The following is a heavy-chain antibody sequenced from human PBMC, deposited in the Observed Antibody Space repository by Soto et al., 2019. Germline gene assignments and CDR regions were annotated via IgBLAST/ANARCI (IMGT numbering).Heavy chain of an antibody. CDR1: GFTFSSYA. D-gene: IGHD2-2*02. CDR2: ISYDGSNK. Sequence: GGFLRLSCAASGFTFSSYAMHWVRQAPGKGLEWVAVISYDGSNKYYADSVKGRFTISRDNSKNTLYLQMNSLRAEDTAVYYCARGGRVPAAIAYYYYGMDVWGQGTTVTVSS. CDR3: ARGGRVPAAIAYYYYGMDV. J-gene: IGHJ6*02. V-gene: IGHV3-30-3*01.